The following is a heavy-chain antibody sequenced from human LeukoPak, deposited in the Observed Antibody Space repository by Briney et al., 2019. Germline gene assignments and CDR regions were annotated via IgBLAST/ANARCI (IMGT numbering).Heavy chain of an antibody. CDR1: GFTFSSYA. D-gene: IGHD5-18*01. J-gene: IGHJ6*03. V-gene: IGHV3-23*01. Sequence: QPGGSLRLSCAASGFTFSSYAMSWVRQAPGKGLEWVSAISGSGGSTYYADSVKGRFTISRDNSKNTLYLQMNSLRAEDTAVYYCAKIGVQLWLLDYYYYMDVWGKGTTVTVSS. CDR3: AKIGVQLWLLDYYYYMDV. CDR2: ISGSGGST.